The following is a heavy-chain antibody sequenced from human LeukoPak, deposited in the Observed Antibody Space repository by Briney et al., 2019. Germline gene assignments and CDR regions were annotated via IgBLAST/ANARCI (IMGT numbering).Heavy chain of an antibody. V-gene: IGHV1-69*13. CDR2: IIPMFGSS. Sequence: SVKVSCKASGGTFTNYGINWVRHAAGQGLEWMGGIIPMFGSSNYAQKFQGRVTITADDSTSTAYMELSRLRSEDTAVYYCARAQPQWLLLESFDPWGQGTLVTVSS. J-gene: IGHJ5*02. D-gene: IGHD3-22*01. CDR3: ARAQPQWLLLESFDP. CDR1: GGTFTNYG.